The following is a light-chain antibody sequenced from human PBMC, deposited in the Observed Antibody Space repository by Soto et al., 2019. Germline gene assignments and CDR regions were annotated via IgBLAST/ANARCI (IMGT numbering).Light chain of an antibody. V-gene: IGLV2-14*01. CDR2: DVT. Sequence: QSSLTQPASVSGSPGQSITISCTGTSSDVGGYNSVSWYRQDPGKAPKLMIYDVTNRPSGVSNRFSGSKSGNTASLTISGLQAEDEADYYCRSFTSSITSVFGTGTKVTVL. CDR3: RSFTSSITSV. J-gene: IGLJ1*01. CDR1: SSDVGGYNS.